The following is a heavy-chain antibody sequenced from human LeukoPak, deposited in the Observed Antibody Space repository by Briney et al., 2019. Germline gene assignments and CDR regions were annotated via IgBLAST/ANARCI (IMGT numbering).Heavy chain of an antibody. CDR1: GFTFSSYW. D-gene: IGHD3-9*01. J-gene: IGHJ3*02. V-gene: IGHV3-74*01. CDR3: AKGYDILTGYSPSAFDI. Sequence: GGSLRLSCAASGFTFSSYWMHWVRQAPGKGLVWVSRINSDGSSTSYADSVKGRFTISRDNSKNTLYLQMNSLRAEDTAVYYCAKGYDILTGYSPSAFDIWGQGTMVTVSS. CDR2: INSDGSST.